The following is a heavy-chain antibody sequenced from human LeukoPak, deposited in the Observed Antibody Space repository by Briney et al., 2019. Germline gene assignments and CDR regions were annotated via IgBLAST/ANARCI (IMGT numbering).Heavy chain of an antibody. V-gene: IGHV3-21*01. D-gene: IGHD3-10*02. CDR3: AELGITMIGGV. CDR1: GFSFSSYS. Sequence: GGSLRLSCAASGFSFSSYSMNWVRQAPGKGLEWVSSITTSSSYIYYADSVKGRFTISRDNAKNSLYLQMNSLRAEDTAVYYCAELGITMIGGVWGKGTTVTISS. CDR2: ITTSSSYI. J-gene: IGHJ6*04.